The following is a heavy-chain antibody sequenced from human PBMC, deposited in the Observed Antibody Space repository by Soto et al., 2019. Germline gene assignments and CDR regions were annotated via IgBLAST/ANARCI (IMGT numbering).Heavy chain of an antibody. Sequence: GGSLRLSCAASGFTFSSYAMSWVRQAPGKGLEWVSAISGSGGSTYYADSVKGRFTISRDNSKNTLYLQMNSLRAEDTAVYYCAKAGGSYFHYYGMDVWGQGTTVTVSS. D-gene: IGHD1-26*01. J-gene: IGHJ6*02. V-gene: IGHV3-23*01. CDR1: GFTFSSYA. CDR2: ISGSGGST. CDR3: AKAGGSYFHYYGMDV.